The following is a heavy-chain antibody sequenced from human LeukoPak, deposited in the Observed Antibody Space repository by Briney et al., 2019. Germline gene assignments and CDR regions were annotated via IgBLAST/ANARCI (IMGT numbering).Heavy chain of an antibody. Sequence: ASVKVSCKASGYTFTGYYMHWVRQAPGQGLEWMGWINPNSGGTNYAQKFQGWVTMTRDTSISTAYMELSRLRSDDTAVYYCARERIADNYYYGMDVWGQGATVTVSS. J-gene: IGHJ6*02. CDR3: ARERIADNYYYGMDV. CDR1: GYTFTGYY. V-gene: IGHV1-2*04. CDR2: INPNSGGT. D-gene: IGHD6-13*01.